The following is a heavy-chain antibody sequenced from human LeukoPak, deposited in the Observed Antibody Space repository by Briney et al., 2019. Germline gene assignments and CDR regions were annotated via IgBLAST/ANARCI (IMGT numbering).Heavy chain of an antibody. Sequence: SVKVSRKASGGNFISYAVSWVRQAPGQGLEWMGGIIPMFGTSNYAQKFQGRVTITTDESTTTAYMGLSSLSSEDTAVYYCATYTLSQFWSGYYHFDYWGQGTLVSVSS. CDR2: IIPMFGTS. CDR3: ATYTLSQFWSGYYHFDY. CDR1: GGNFISYA. J-gene: IGHJ4*02. V-gene: IGHV1-69*05. D-gene: IGHD3-3*01.